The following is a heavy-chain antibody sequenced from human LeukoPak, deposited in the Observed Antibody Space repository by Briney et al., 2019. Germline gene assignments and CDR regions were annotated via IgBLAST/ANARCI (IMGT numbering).Heavy chain of an antibody. V-gene: IGHV3-53*01. D-gene: IGHD4/OR15-4a*01. J-gene: IGHJ4*02. CDR2: IYSDNT. CDR3: ARRAGAYSHPYDY. Sequence: RSGGSLRLSCAASGFTFNNYAMNWVRQAPGKGLEWVSFIYSDNTHYSDSVKGRFTISRDNSKNTLYLQMNSLRAEDTAVYYCARRAGAYSHPYDYWGQGTLVTVSS. CDR1: GFTFNNYA.